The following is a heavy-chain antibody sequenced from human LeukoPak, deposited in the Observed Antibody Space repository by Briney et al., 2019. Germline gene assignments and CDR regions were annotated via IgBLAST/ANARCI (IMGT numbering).Heavy chain of an antibody. V-gene: IGHV4-39*01. Sequence: PSETLSLTCTVSGGSTSSSSYYWGWIRQPPGKGLEWIGSIYYSGSTYYNPSLKSRVTISVDTSKNQFSLKLSSETAADTAVYYCARKRGYSYGELFDYWGQGTLVTVSS. J-gene: IGHJ4*02. CDR1: GGSTSSSSYY. CDR2: IYYSGST. CDR3: ARKRGYSYGELFDY. D-gene: IGHD5-18*01.